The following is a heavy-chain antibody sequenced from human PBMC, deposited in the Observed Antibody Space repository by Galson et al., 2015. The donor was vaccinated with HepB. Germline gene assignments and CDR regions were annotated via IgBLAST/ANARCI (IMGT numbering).Heavy chain of an antibody. D-gene: IGHD6-6*01. CDR3: AVSVRAVRPSMNFYYHMDV. V-gene: IGHV3-30*03. CDR2: ISYDGSNK. CDR1: GFTFSSYG. Sequence: SLRLSCAASGFTFSSYGMHWVRQAPGKGLEWVAVISYDGSNKYYADSVKGRFTISRDNSKNTLYLQMNSLRAEDTAVYYCAVSVRAVRPSMNFYYHMDVWGKGTTVTVSS. J-gene: IGHJ6*03.